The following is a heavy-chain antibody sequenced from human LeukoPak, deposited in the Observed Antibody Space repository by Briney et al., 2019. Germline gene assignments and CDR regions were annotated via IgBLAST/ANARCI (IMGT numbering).Heavy chain of an antibody. CDR3: AKDRKGYSYD. V-gene: IGHV3-30*18. CDR2: ISYDGSNK. Sequence: GRSLRLSCAASGFTFSSYGMHWVRQAPGKGLEWVAVISYDGSNKYYADSVKGRFTISRDNSKNTLYLQMNSLRAEDTAVYYCAKDRKGYSYDWGQGTLVTVS. D-gene: IGHD5-18*01. CDR1: GFTFSSYG. J-gene: IGHJ4*02.